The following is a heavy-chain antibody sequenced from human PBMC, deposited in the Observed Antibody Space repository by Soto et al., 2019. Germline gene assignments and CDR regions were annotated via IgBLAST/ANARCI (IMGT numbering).Heavy chain of an antibody. CDR2: IKSKTDGGTT. J-gene: IGHJ5*02. CDR3: TTTIAAAGDWFDP. D-gene: IGHD6-13*01. V-gene: IGHV3-15*07. Sequence: EVQLVESGGGLVKPGGSLRLSCAASGFTFSNAWMNWVRQAPGKGLEWVGRIKSKTDGGTTDYAAPVKGRFTISRDDSKNTLYQQMNSLKTEDAAVYYCTTTIAAAGDWFDPWGQGTLVTVSS. CDR1: GFTFSNAW.